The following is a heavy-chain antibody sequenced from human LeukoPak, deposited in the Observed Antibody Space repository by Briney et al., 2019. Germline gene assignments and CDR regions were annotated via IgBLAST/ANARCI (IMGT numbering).Heavy chain of an antibody. J-gene: IGHJ5*02. D-gene: IGHD2-2*01. CDR3: ARGGYCSSTSCLDRSGWTYQRSTTNWFDP. V-gene: IGHV4-59*01. CDR2: IYYSGST. CDR1: GGSISSYY. Sequence: PSETLSLTCTVSGGSISSYYWSWIRQPPGKGLEWIGYIYYSGSTNYNPSLKSRVTISVDTSKNQFSLKLSSVTAADTAVYYCARGGYCSSTSCLDRSGWTYQRSTTNWFDPWGQGTLVTVSS.